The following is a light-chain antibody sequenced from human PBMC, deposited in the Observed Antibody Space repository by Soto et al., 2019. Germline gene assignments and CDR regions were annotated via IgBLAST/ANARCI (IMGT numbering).Light chain of an antibody. CDR1: EKVWAF. CDR3: HQQRQVPLWT. V-gene: IGKV3-11*01. CDR2: VAP. Sequence: EDVLTQSPPALFLSPGERATLSCRVSEKVWAFVDWDLKKPGQAPMLPIYVAPNGATVSSARVSGSGYVTDFTLTISALGPQDIAHHNSHQQRQVPLWTFGQGTKVDIK. J-gene: IGKJ1*01.